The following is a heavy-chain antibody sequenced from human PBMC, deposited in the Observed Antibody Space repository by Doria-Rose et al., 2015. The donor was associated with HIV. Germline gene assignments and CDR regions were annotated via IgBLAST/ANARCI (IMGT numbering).Heavy chain of an antibody. CDR1: GVSLSSPGMG. Sequence: QITLKESGPVLVKPTETLTPTCTVSGVSLSSPGMGVSWIRQPPGKVLEWLANIFSDDERSYKTALKCRLTISRGTSKSQVVLTMTDMDPVGTATYYCARIKSSRWYHKYYFDFWGQGTLVIVSA. J-gene: IGHJ4*02. CDR3: ARIKSSRWYHKYYFDF. CDR2: IFSDDER. D-gene: IGHD6-13*01. V-gene: IGHV2-26*01.